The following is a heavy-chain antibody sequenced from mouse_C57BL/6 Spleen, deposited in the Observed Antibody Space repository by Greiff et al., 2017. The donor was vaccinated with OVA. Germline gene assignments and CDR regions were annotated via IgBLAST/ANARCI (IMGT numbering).Heavy chain of an antibody. Sequence: VQLKESGAELVKPGASVKLSCTASGFNIKDYYMHWVKQRTEQGLEWIGRIDPEDGETKYAPKFQGKATITADTSSTTAYLQLSSLTSEDTAVYYCARGDGFPAWFAYWGQGTLVTVSA. D-gene: IGHD2-3*01. CDR2: IDPEDGET. V-gene: IGHV14-2*01. CDR3: ARGDGFPAWFAY. CDR1: GFNIKDYY. J-gene: IGHJ3*01.